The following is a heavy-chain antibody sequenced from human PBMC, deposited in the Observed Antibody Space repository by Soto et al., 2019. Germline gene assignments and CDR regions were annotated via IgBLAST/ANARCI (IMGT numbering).Heavy chain of an antibody. V-gene: IGHV3-66*01. CDR3: ARVNAGSSSFYYYYYMDV. D-gene: IGHD6-6*01. CDR2: IYSGGST. J-gene: IGHJ6*03. CDR1: GFTVSSNY. Sequence: LRLSCAASGFTVSSNYMSWVRQAPGKGLEWVSVIYSGGSTYYADSVKGRFTISRDNSKNTLYLQMNSLRAEDTAVYYCARVNAGSSSFYYYYYMDVWGKGTTVTVSS.